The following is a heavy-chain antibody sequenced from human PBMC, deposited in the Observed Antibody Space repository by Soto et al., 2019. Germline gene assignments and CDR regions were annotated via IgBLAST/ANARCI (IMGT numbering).Heavy chain of an antibody. CDR3: AREYYEGDPAWFDP. CDR2: INSDGSST. J-gene: IGHJ5*02. Sequence: GGSLRLSCAASGFTFSSYWMHWVRQAPGKGLVWVSRINSDGSSTSYADSVKGRFTISRDNAKNTLYLQMNSLRAEDTAVYYCAREYYEGDPAWFDPWGQGTLVTVSS. CDR1: GFTFSSYW. V-gene: IGHV3-74*01. D-gene: IGHD3-22*01.